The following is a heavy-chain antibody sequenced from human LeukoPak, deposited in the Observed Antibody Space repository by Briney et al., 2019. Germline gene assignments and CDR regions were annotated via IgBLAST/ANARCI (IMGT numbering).Heavy chain of an antibody. V-gene: IGHV3-23*01. D-gene: IGHD6-13*01. CDR2: ISGSGGST. Sequence: PGGSLRLFCAASGFTFSAYNMNWVRRTPGKGLEWVSAISGSGGSTYYADSVKGRFTISRDNSKNTLYPQMNSLRAEDTAVYYCAKESPEYRHSSSWVNWFDPWGQGTLVTVSS. J-gene: IGHJ5*02. CDR1: GFTFSAYN. CDR3: AKESPEYRHSSSWVNWFDP.